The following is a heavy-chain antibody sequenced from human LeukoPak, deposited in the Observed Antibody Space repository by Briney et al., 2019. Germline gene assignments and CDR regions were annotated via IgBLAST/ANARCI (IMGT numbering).Heavy chain of an antibody. J-gene: IGHJ4*02. D-gene: IGHD3-16*01. Sequence: VASVKVSCKASGYTFTGYYMHWVRQAPGQGLEWMGWINPNSGGTNYAQKFQGRVTMTRDTSISTAYMELNRLRSDDTAVYYCARVINVSPFDYWGQGTLVTVSS. CDR3: ARVINVSPFDY. CDR2: INPNSGGT. CDR1: GYTFTGYY. V-gene: IGHV1-2*02.